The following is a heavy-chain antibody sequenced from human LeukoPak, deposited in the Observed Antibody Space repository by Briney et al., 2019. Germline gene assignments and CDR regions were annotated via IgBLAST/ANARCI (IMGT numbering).Heavy chain of an antibody. J-gene: IGHJ4*02. D-gene: IGHD3-10*01. CDR3: GLWSGLAG. V-gene: IGHV3-48*03. CDR2: VSSSGGII. CDR1: GFTFSSYE. Sequence: GGSLRLSCAASGFTFSSYEMKWVRQAPGKGLEWVSYVSSSGGIISYADSVKGRFTISRDNAKNFLYLQMNSLRAEDTTVYYFGLWSGLAGWGQGTLVTVSS.